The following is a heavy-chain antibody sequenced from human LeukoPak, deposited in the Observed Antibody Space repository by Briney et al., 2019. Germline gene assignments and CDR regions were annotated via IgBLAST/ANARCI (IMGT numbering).Heavy chain of an antibody. CDR1: GGSISSSSYY. D-gene: IGHD2-2*01. Sequence: SETLSLTCTVSGGSISSSSYYWGWIRQPPGRGLEWIGSIYYSGSTYYNPSLKSRVTISVDTSKNQFSLKLSSVTAADTAVYYCASNGVVPAAMGESYYYYYMDVWGKGTTVTVSS. CDR3: ASNGVVPAAMGESYYYYYMDV. V-gene: IGHV4-39*01. J-gene: IGHJ6*03. CDR2: IYYSGST.